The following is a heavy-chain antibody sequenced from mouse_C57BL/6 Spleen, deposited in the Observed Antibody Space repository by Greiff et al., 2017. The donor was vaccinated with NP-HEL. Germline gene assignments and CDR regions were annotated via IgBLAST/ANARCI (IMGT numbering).Heavy chain of an antibody. CDR3: ARRRDYDALDY. D-gene: IGHD2-4*01. CDR2: IDPSDSYT. Sequence: QVHVKQPGAELVMPGASVKLSCKASGYTFTSYWMHWVKQRPGQGLEWIGEIDPSDSYTNYNQKFKGKSTLTVDKSSSTAYMQLSSLTSEDSAVYYCARRRDYDALDYWGQGTTLTVSS. J-gene: IGHJ2*01. V-gene: IGHV1-69*01. CDR1: GYTFTSYW.